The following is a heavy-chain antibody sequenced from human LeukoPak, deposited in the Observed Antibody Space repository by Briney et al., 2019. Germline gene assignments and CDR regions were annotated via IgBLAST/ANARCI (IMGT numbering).Heavy chain of an antibody. D-gene: IGHD6-19*01. J-gene: IGHJ4*02. CDR3: ARDPTNTSGRYAFFDY. Sequence: ASVKVSCEASGYTCTGYYMRWVRQAPGQGLEWMGWISCYNGDTHYAQKFQGRVTMTTDTSTTTAYMELRSLRSDDTALYYCARDPTNTSGRYAFFDYWGQGTLVTVSS. V-gene: IGHV1-18*04. CDR1: GYTCTGYY. CDR2: ISCYNGDT.